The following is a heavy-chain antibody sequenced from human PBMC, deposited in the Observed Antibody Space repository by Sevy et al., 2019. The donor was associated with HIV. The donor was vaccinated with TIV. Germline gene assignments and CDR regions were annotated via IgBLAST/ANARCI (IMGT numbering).Heavy chain of an antibody. D-gene: IGHD3-22*01. CDR3: ATTKDYYENSGCPLDY. Sequence: ASVKVSCKVSGYTLTKLSMHWVRQAPGKGLEWMGSFDPEDGETLYAQQLQGRVIMTEDTSTDTAYMEVNSLTSEDTAVYYCATTKDYYENSGCPLDYWAQGTLVIVSS. J-gene: IGHJ4*02. CDR2: FDPEDGET. V-gene: IGHV1-24*01. CDR1: GYTLTKLS.